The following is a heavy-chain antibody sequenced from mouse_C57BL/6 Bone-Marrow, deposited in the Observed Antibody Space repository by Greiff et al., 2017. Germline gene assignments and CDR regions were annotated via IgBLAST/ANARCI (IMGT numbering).Heavy chain of an antibody. D-gene: IGHD2-13*01. CDR1: GYTFTSYG. J-gene: IGHJ2*01. CDR3: EDDGDYVELDY. Sequence: QVQLQQSGAELARPGASVKLSCKASGYTFTSYGISWVKQRTGQGLEWIGEIYPRSGNTCYNEKFKGKATLTADQSSSTAYMELRSLTYEDSAVXFCEDDGDYVELDYWGQGTTLTVSS. CDR2: IYPRSGNT. V-gene: IGHV1-81*01.